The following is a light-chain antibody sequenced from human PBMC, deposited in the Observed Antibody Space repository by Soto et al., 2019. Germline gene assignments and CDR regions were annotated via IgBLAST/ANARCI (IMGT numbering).Light chain of an antibody. CDR3: QSYDSSRWV. CDR1: SSDVGSYNL. V-gene: IGLV2-14*02. Sequence: QSVLTQPASVSGSPGQSITISCTGTSSDVGSYNLVSWYQQHPGKAPKLMIYEGSKRPSGVSNRFSGSKSGNAASLTISGLQAEDEADYYCQSYDSSRWVFGGGTKVTVL. J-gene: IGLJ3*02. CDR2: EGS.